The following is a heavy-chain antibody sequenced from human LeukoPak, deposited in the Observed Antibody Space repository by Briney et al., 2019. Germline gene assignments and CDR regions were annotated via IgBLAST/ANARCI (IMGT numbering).Heavy chain of an antibody. Sequence: GGSLRLSCAAPGFTFSSYAMHWVRQAPGKGLEYVSGISSNGGTTYYANSVKGRITISRDNSKNTLYLQMGSLRAEDMAVYYCARDRFGEPLNYFDYWGQGTLVTVSS. J-gene: IGHJ4*02. CDR2: ISSNGGTT. CDR1: GFTFSSYA. D-gene: IGHD3-10*01. V-gene: IGHV3-64*01. CDR3: ARDRFGEPLNYFDY.